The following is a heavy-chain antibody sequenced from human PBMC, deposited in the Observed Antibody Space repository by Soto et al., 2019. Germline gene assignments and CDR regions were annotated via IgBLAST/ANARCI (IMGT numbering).Heavy chain of an antibody. CDR2: IRYDGSNI. CDR3: VRDGVGATRYFGYFDY. Sequence: QVQLVESGGGVVQPGRSLSLSCAASGFTFSGYGMHWVRQAPGKGLEWVAVIRYDGSNIYYADSVKGRFTISRDNSKNTLYLERNNLGAEDTAVYYCVRDGVGATRYFGYFDYGGQGTLVPVSS. V-gene: IGHV3-33*01. CDR1: GFTFSGYG. D-gene: IGHD1-26*01. J-gene: IGHJ4*02.